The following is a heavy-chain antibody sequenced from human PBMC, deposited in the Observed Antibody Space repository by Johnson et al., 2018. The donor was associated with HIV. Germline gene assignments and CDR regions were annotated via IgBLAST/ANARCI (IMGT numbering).Heavy chain of an antibody. V-gene: IGHV3-30*03. D-gene: IGHD5-18*01. CDR2: ISYDGSNT. CDR1: GFTFSSYD. J-gene: IGHJ3*02. Sequence: VQLVESGGGVVQPGRSLRLSCAASGFTFSSYDMHWVRQAPGKGLEWVALISYDGSNTHYADSVKGRFTISRDNSKNTLYLQMNSLRIEDTAVYYCASVDTAMVDTLDIWGQGTMVTVSS. CDR3: ASVDTAMVDTLDI.